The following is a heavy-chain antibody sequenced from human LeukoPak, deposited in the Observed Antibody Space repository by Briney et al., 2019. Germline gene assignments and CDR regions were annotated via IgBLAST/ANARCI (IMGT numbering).Heavy chain of an antibody. Sequence: GGSLRLSCAASGLTVSGHYMSWVRQAPGKGLEWVSVIYSGGTTYYADSVRGRFTMSRDTSESTVYLQMNSLRAEDTAVYYCARGLGRELSHSFDHWGQGTLVTVSS. CDR3: ARGLGRELSHSFDH. D-gene: IGHD3-16*02. CDR2: IYSGGTT. CDR1: GLTVSGHY. J-gene: IGHJ4*02. V-gene: IGHV3-53*01.